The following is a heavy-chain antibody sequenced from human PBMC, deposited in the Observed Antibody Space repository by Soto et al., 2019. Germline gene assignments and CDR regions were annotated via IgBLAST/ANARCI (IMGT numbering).Heavy chain of an antibody. CDR3: AKEGPITNWYYDY. J-gene: IGHJ4*02. V-gene: IGHV3-30*18. CDR2: ISYDGNVA. Sequence: QVQLVEYEGGVVQPGRSLRLSCTASGFTFSNYGMHWVRQAPGKGLEWVTVISYDGNVAYYADSVKGRFTSSRDNSKNTLYLQMNSLRTEDTAVYYCAKEGPITNWYYDYWGQGTLVTVSP. D-gene: IGHD1-1*01. CDR1: GFTFSNYG.